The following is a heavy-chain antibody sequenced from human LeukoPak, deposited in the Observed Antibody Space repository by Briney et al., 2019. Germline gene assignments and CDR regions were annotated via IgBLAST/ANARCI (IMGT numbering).Heavy chain of an antibody. J-gene: IGHJ4*02. Sequence: GGSLRLSCAASGFTFSSYSMNWVRQAPGKGLEWVSYISSSGTTIYYADSVKGRFTISRDNAKNSVYLQMKSLRAEDTAVYYCVRDRGQFSRRNFDYWGQGTLVTVSS. V-gene: IGHV3-48*01. CDR1: GFTFSSYS. CDR3: VRDRGQFSRRNFDY. CDR2: ISSSGTTI. D-gene: IGHD3-3*01.